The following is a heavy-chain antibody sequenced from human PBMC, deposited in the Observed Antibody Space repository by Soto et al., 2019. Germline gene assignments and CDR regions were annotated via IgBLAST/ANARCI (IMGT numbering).Heavy chain of an antibody. D-gene: IGHD3-9*01. J-gene: IGHJ4*02. Sequence: ASVKVSCKASGYTFTSYGISWVRQAPGQGLEWMGWISAYNGNTNYAQKLQGRVTMTTDTSTSTAYMELRSLRSDDTAVYYCARDYDILTGYYSVGYWGQGTLVTVSS. CDR2: ISAYNGNT. V-gene: IGHV1-18*01. CDR3: ARDYDILTGYYSVGY. CDR1: GYTFTSYG.